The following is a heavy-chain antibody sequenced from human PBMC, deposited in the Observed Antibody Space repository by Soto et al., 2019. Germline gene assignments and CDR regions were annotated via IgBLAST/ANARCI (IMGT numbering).Heavy chain of an antibody. CDR1: GFNCNIYC. D-gene: IGHD3-16*02. V-gene: IGHV3-33*01. CDR2: SWNDESYI. CDR3: GRTNRGGFRTRGNVQLEK. J-gene: IGHJ4*02. Sequence: PWWCXRLSCASCGFNCNIYCSHWFRQAPGKGLELVAFSWNDESYIYYGDSVRGRSTIYRDNSKSTLYLHMTELRAEETAVYYCGRTNRGGFRTRGNVQLEKWGPGTQVKVYS.